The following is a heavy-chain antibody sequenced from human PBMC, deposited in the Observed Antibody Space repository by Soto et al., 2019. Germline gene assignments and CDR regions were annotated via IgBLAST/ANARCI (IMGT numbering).Heavy chain of an antibody. D-gene: IGHD5-18*01. Sequence: QVQLQESGPGLVKPSETLSLTCTVSGGSISSYYWSWIRQPPGKGLEWIGYIYYSGSTNYNPSLQSRVTRSVDTPKNQFSLKLRSVTAADTAVYYCARHTALGYYYYYGMDVWGQGTTVTVSS. CDR2: IYYSGST. CDR3: ARHTALGYYYYYGMDV. J-gene: IGHJ6*02. CDR1: GGSISSYY. V-gene: IGHV4-59*01.